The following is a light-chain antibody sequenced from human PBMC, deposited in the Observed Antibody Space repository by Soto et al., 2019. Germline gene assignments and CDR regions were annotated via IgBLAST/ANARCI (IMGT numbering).Light chain of an antibody. CDR1: SSNIGAGYD. CDR2: GNN. V-gene: IGLV1-40*01. J-gene: IGLJ1*01. Sequence: QSVLTQPPSVSGAPGQRVTISCTGSSSNIGAGYDVHWYQQLPGTAPKLLIYGNNNRPSGVPDRFSGSKSGTSASLAITGLQAEDDADYYCCLHAGGDTFYVFGIGTKVTVL. CDR3: CLHAGGDTFYV.